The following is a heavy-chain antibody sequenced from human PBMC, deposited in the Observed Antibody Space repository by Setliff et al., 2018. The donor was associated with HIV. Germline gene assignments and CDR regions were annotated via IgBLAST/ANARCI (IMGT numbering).Heavy chain of an antibody. CDR1: GYTFIGYH. V-gene: IGHV1-2*06. D-gene: IGHD2-8*01. Sequence: ASVKVSCKASGYTFIGYHIHWVRQAPRQGLEWMGRVNPNSGGTNYAQKFQGRVTTTRDTSISTAYMELSRLRSDDTAVYYCASKLYCTYGVCLDAFDIWGQGTMVTVSS. CDR3: ASKLYCTYGVCLDAFDI. J-gene: IGHJ3*02. CDR2: VNPNSGGT.